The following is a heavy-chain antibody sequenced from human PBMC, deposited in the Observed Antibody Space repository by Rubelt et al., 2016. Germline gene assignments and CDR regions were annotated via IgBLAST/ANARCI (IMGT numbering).Heavy chain of an antibody. CDR3: ARAPYGDIAYNHFDK. CDR2: ISHEGSDK. V-gene: IGHV3-30*04. D-gene: IGHD4/OR15-4a*01. Sequence: GGGVVQPGRSLRLSCAASGFTFSTYALHWVRQAPGKGLEWVAVISHEGSDKNYADSVKGRFTISRDNSRNTLSLQMSSLRVEDTAVYFCARAPYGDIAYNHFDKWGQGTLVTVSS. CDR1: GFTFSTYA. J-gene: IGHJ4*02.